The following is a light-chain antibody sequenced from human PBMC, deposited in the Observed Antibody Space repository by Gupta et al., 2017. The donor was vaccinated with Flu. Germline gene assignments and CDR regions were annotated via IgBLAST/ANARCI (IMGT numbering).Light chain of an antibody. CDR2: GVS. J-gene: IGKJ5*01. V-gene: IGKV3-20*01. CDR3: QHYNALVPST. Sequence: DIVLTQSPGTLSVSPGERATLACRASQSIDTKYLAWFQRKPGQAPRLLIYGVSSRATDIPDRFSGSGSGTDFTLTITSLEPEDFAAYYWQHYNALVPSTFGQGTRLEI. CDR1: QSIDTKY.